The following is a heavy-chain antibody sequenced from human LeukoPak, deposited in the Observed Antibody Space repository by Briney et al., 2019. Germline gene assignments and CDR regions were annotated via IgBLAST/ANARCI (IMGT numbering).Heavy chain of an antibody. CDR3: ARDYRSDGAPGFYGMDV. CDR1: GYTFTGYY. CDR2: VSVYNNKR. D-gene: IGHD6-13*01. Sequence: ASVKVSCKAPGYTFTGYYMQWVRQAPGQGLEWMGWVSVYNNKRNYAQSLQGRVTMTTDTSTSTAYMELRSLRSDDTAVYYCARDYRSDGAPGFYGMDVWGQGTTVTVSS. J-gene: IGHJ6*02. V-gene: IGHV1-18*04.